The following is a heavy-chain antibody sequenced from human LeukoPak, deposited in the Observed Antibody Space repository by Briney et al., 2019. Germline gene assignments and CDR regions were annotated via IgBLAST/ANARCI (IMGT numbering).Heavy chain of an antibody. CDR3: ARDRESSPWELLLDY. V-gene: IGHV4-38-2*02. CDR1: GYSIRSGYY. J-gene: IGHJ4*02. Sequence: SETLSLTCAVPGYSIRSGYYWAWIRQPPGKGLEWIGSLHHTRSTYYNPSLKSRVTMSVDRSNNKFSLQLSSATAADTALYYCARDRESSPWELLLDYWGQGILVTVSS. CDR2: LHHTRST. D-gene: IGHD3-10*01.